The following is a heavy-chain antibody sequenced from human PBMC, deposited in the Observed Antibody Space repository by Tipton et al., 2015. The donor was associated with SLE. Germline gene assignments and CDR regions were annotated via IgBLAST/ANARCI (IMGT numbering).Heavy chain of an antibody. D-gene: IGHD7-27*01. CDR1: GFTFSSYG. CDR2: IRYDGSNK. V-gene: IGHV3-30*02. CDR3: ARDPAGDSGDAFDI. Sequence: SLRLSCAASGFTFSSYGMHWVRQAPGKGLEWVAFIRYDGSNKYYADSVKGRSTISRDNAKNSLYLQMNSLRAEDTAVYYCARDPAGDSGDAFDIWGQGTMVTVSS. J-gene: IGHJ3*02.